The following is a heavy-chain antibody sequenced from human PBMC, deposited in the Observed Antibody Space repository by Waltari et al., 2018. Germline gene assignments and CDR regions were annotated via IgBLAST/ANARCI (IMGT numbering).Heavy chain of an antibody. CDR1: GYTFTGYY. CDR3: ARDWGYYSDTSGYPSNWFGP. D-gene: IGHD3-22*01. V-gene: IGHV1-2*06. CDR2: INPNTGDT. Sequence: QVQLVQSGAEVKKPGASVKVSCKASGYTFTGYYFHWVRQAAGQGLEWVRRINPNTGDTTYAQELQGRVTMTRDTSISTAYMELTSLRSEDTAVYYCARDWGYYSDTSGYPSNWFGPWGQGTLVTVSS. J-gene: IGHJ5*02.